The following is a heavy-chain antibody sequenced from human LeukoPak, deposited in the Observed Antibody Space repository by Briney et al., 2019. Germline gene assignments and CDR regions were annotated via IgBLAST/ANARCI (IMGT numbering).Heavy chain of an antibody. D-gene: IGHD1-26*01. Sequence: SETLSLTCTVSGGSISSNNYHWGWTRQPPGKGLEWIGSIYYSGSTYYNPSLKSRVTISVDTSKNQFSLKLNSVTAADTAVYYCAIRGGATPYFDFWGQGTLVTVSS. CDR2: IYYSGST. V-gene: IGHV4-39*01. CDR1: GGSISSNNYH. J-gene: IGHJ4*02. CDR3: AIRGGATPYFDF.